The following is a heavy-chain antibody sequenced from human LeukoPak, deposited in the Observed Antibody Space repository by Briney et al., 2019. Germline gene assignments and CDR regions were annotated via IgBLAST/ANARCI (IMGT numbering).Heavy chain of an antibody. J-gene: IGHJ6*02. CDR1: GYTFTSYY. CDR2: INPSGSST. D-gene: IGHD4-4*01. Sequence: ASVKVSCKASGYTFTSYYMHWVRQAPGQGLEWMGIINPSGSSTSYAQKFQGRVTMTRDTSTSTVYMELSSLRSEDTAVYYCARSSTLTTVINYHGMDVWGQGTTVTVSS. CDR3: ARSSTLTTVINYHGMDV. V-gene: IGHV1-46*01.